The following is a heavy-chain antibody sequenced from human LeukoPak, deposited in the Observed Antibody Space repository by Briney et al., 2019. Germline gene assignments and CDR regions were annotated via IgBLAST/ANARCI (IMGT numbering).Heavy chain of an antibody. Sequence: PGGSLRLSCAASGFTFSSYGMHWVRQAPGKGLEWVAVISYDGSNKYYADSVKGRFTISRDNSKNTLYLQMNSLRAEDTAVYYCAKGKYYFDYWGRGTLVTVSS. J-gene: IGHJ4*02. CDR3: AKGKYYFDY. V-gene: IGHV3-30*18. D-gene: IGHD3-10*01. CDR2: ISYDGSNK. CDR1: GFTFSSYG.